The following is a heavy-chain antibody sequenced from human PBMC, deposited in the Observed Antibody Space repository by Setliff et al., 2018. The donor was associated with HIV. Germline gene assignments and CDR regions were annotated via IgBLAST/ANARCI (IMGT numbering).Heavy chain of an antibody. V-gene: IGHV1-18*01. CDR2: ISGYNGNT. J-gene: IGHJ4*02. D-gene: IGHD6-25*01. CDR3: ARDRLNVYSSGWGVGY. CDR1: GYTFTSYG. Sequence: ASVKVSCKASGYTFTSYGISWVRQAPGQGLEWMGWISGYNGNTNFAQKLQGRVTMTTDTSTSTAYMELRSLRSDDTAVYYCARDRLNVYSSGWGVGYWGQGTLVTVSP.